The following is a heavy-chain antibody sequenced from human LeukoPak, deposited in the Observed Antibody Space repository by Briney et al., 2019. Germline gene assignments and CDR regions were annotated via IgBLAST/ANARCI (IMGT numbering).Heavy chain of an antibody. CDR1: GYSFTSYW. J-gene: IGHJ5*02. D-gene: IGHD2-15*01. CDR3: ARRYCSGGSCYLQGDWFDP. Sequence: GESLKISCKGSGYSFTSYWIGWVRQMPGKGLEWMGIIYPGDSDTRYSPSFQGQATISADKSISTAYLQWSSLKASDTAMYYCARRYCSGGSCYLQGDWFDPWGQGTLVTVSS. V-gene: IGHV5-51*01. CDR2: IYPGDSDT.